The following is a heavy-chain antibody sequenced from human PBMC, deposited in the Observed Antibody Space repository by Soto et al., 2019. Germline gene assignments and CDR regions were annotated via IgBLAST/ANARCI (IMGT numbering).Heavy chain of an antibody. CDR3: ARSSFMIKFGGVSDACDI. V-gene: IGHV4-30-4*01. J-gene: IGHJ3*02. CDR2: IYYSGST. Sequence: SETLSLTCTVSGRSLSSGAYYWSWIRHPQGKGLEWIGYIYYSGSTYYNPSLKSRVTISVDTSKNQFSMNMSSVTAAETDVYYCARSSFMIKFGGVSDACDIWGQGTMV. D-gene: IGHD3-16*01. CDR1: GRSLSSGAYY.